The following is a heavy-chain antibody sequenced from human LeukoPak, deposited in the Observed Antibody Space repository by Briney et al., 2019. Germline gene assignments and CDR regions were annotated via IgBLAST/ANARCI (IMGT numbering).Heavy chain of an antibody. CDR3: ARLSLYDSSGYFDY. J-gene: IGHJ4*02. Sequence: GESLKISCQGSGYSFTNYWIGWVRQMPGKGLEWMGIIYPGDSDTRYSPSFQGQVTISADKSISTAYLQWSSLKASDTAMYYCARLSLYDSSGYFDYWGQGTLVTVSS. CDR2: IYPGDSDT. V-gene: IGHV5-51*01. D-gene: IGHD3-22*01. CDR1: GYSFTNYW.